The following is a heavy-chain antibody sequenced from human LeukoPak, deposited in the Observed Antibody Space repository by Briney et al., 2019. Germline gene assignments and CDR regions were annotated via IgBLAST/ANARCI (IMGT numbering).Heavy chain of an antibody. Sequence: GGSLRLSCAASGFTFSSYSVNWVRQAPGKGLEWVSSISSSSYIYYADSVKGRFTISRDNAKNSLYLQMNSLRAEDTAVYYCALDSSGLFDYWGQGTLVTVSS. J-gene: IGHJ4*02. V-gene: IGHV3-21*01. CDR1: GFTFSSYS. D-gene: IGHD6-19*01. CDR2: ISSSSYI. CDR3: ALDSSGLFDY.